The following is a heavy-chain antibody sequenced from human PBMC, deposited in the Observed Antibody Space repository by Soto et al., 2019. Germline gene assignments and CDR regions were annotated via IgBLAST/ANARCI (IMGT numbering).Heavy chain of an antibody. CDR1: GGTFSSYA. D-gene: IGHD3-10*01. V-gene: IGHV1-69*01. CDR2: IIPIFGTA. J-gene: IGHJ6*02. Sequence: QVQLVQSGAEVKKPGSSVKVSCKASGGTFSSYAISWVRQAPGQGLEWMGGIIPIFGTANYAQKFQGRVTITADESTSTAYMGLSSLRSEDTAVYYCASDGSGTMVRGVIIYYGMDVWGQGTTVTVSS. CDR3: ASDGSGTMVRGVIIYYGMDV.